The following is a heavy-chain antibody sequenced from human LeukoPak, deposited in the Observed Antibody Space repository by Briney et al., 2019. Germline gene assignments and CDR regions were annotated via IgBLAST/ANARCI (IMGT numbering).Heavy chain of an antibody. CDR3: AKDYRFEGPLGNWFDP. D-gene: IGHD3-16*02. Sequence: GGSLRLPCAASGFTFSSYGMHWVRKAPGKGLEWVAVISYDGSNKYYADSVKGRFTISRDNSKNTLYLQMNSLRAEDTAVYYCAKDYRFEGPLGNWFDPWGQGTLVTVSS. CDR2: ISYDGSNK. CDR1: GFTFSSYG. V-gene: IGHV3-30*18. J-gene: IGHJ5*02.